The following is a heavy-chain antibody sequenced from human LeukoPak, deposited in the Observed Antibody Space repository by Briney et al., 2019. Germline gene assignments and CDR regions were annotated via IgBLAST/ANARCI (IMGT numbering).Heavy chain of an antibody. Sequence: SSETLSLTCAVYGGSFSGYYWSWIRQPPGKGLEWIGEINHSGSTNYNPSLKSRVTISVDTSKNQFSLKLSSVTAADTAVYYCARDYYGSGNFRGFDYWGRGTLVTVSS. CDR1: GGSFSGYY. V-gene: IGHV4-34*01. CDR2: INHSGST. J-gene: IGHJ4*02. CDR3: ARDYYGSGNFRGFDY. D-gene: IGHD3-10*01.